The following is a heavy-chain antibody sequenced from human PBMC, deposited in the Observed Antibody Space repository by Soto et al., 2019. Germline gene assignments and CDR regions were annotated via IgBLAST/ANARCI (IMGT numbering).Heavy chain of an antibody. V-gene: IGHV3-30*18. J-gene: IGHJ4*02. D-gene: IGHD3-22*01. Sequence: PGGSLRLSCAASGFTFSSYGMHWVRQAPGKGLEWVAVISYDGSNKYYADSVKGRFTISRDNSKNTLYLQMNSLRAEDTAVYYCAKDFSGYYDSSGYSDYWGQGTLVTVSS. CDR1: GFTFSSYG. CDR3: AKDFSGYYDSSGYSDY. CDR2: ISYDGSNK.